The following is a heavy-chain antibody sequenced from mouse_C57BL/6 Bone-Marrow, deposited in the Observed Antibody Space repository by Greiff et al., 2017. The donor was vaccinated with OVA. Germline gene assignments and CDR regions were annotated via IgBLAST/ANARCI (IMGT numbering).Heavy chain of an antibody. CDR1: GFTFSDYG. J-gene: IGHJ4*01. V-gene: IGHV5-15*01. CDR3: ARHPAVVATGAMDY. Sequence: EVQLMESGGGLVQPGGSLKLSCAASGFTFSDYGMAWVRQAPRKGPEWVAFISNLAYSIYYADTVTGRFTLSRENAKNTRYLEMSSLRSEDTAMDYGARHPAVVATGAMDYWGQGTSVTVSS. CDR2: ISNLAYSI. D-gene: IGHD1-1*01.